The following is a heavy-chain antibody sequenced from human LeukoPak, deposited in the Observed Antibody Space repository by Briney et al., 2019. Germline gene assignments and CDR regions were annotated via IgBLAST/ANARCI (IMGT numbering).Heavy chain of an antibody. Sequence: TSETLSLTCAVYGGSFSGYYWSWIRQPPGKGLEWIGEINHSGSTNHNPSLKSRVTISVDTSKNQFFLKLSSVTAADTAVYYCARVVVPAAHNWFDPWGQGTLVTVSS. V-gene: IGHV4-34*01. CDR3: ARVVVPAAHNWFDP. D-gene: IGHD2-2*01. CDR2: INHSGST. J-gene: IGHJ5*02. CDR1: GGSFSGYY.